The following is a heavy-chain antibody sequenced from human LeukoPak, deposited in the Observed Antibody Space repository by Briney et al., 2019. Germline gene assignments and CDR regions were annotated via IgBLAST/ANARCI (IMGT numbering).Heavy chain of an antibody. J-gene: IGHJ3*02. D-gene: IGHD3-22*01. CDR2: IYYSGST. CDR3: ARDYDSSGYYDDAFDI. Sequence: TTSETLSLTCTVSGGSISSYYWSWIRQPPGKGLEWIGYIYYSGSTNYNPSLKSRVTISVDTSKNQFSLKLSSVTAADTAVYYCARDYDSSGYYDDAFDIWGQGTMVTVSS. V-gene: IGHV4-59*12. CDR1: GGSISSYY.